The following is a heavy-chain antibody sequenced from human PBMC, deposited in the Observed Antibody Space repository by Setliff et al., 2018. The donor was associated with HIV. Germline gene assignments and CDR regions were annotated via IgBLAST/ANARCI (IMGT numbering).Heavy chain of an antibody. V-gene: IGHV4-39*07. CDR2: IYYSGST. D-gene: IGHD1-26*01. J-gene: IGHJ5*02. CDR3: ARDWGVGTTTKGGWFDP. Sequence: SETLSLTCTVSGGSITSSSYYWGWIRQPPGRGLEWIGTIYYSGSTSYYNPSLKSRLTISVDPSSNQFSLRLSSVTTADTALYYCARDWGVGTTTKGGWFDPWGQGTLVTVSS. CDR1: GGSITSSSYY.